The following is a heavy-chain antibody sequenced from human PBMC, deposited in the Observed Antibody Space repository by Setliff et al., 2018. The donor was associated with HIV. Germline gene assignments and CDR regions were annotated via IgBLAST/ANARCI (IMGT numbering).Heavy chain of an antibody. CDR3: ATAPDSSSWYGRVFDI. CDR2: IIPIFGTA. J-gene: IGHJ3*02. CDR1: GGTFSSYA. Sequence: SVKVSCKASGGTFSSYAISWVRQAPGQGLEWMGGIIPIFGTANYAQKFQGRVTITTDESTSTAYMELSSLRSEDTAVYYCATAPDSSSWYGRVFDIWGQGTMVTVSS. D-gene: IGHD6-13*01. V-gene: IGHV1-69*05.